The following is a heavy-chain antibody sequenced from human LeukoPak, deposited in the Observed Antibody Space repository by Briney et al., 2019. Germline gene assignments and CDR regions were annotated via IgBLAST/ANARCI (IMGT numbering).Heavy chain of an antibody. CDR3: VRDELRTTYRFSWDP. CDR1: GGSIGFYF. J-gene: IGHJ5*02. Sequence: KPSETLSLTCTVSGGSIGFYFWSWIRQSAGRGLEWIGRINGNGVTNNNPSLKSRLSMSVDTSKNQFSLNLRSVTAADTSVYYCVRDELRTTYRFSWDPWGQGILVTV. D-gene: IGHD3-16*02. V-gene: IGHV4-4*07. CDR2: INGNGVT.